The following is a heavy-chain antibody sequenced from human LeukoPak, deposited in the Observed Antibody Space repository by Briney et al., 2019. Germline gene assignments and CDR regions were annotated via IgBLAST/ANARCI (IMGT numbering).Heavy chain of an antibody. CDR1: GLTLSSYE. CDR2: ISSSGGSI. D-gene: IGHD5-18*01. Sequence: AGGSLRLSCAASGLTLSSYEMTWVRQAPGKGLEWVSYISSSGGSIYYADSMKGRFTISRDNAKNSLYLQMNSLRAEDTAVYYCAGGYGYGGWDYWGQGTLVTVSS. J-gene: IGHJ4*02. V-gene: IGHV3-48*03. CDR3: AGGYGYGGWDY.